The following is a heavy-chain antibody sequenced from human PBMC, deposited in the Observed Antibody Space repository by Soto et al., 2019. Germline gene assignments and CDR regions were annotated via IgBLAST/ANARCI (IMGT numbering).Heavy chain of an antibody. CDR1: GFTFSSYA. CDR3: AKTGGIQNSSSWELDY. V-gene: IGHV3-23*01. CDR2: ISGSGGST. J-gene: IGHJ4*02. D-gene: IGHD6-6*01. Sequence: GGSLRLSCAASGFTFSSYAMSWVRQAPGKGLEWVSAISGSGGSTYYADSVKGRFTISRDNSKNTLYLQMNSLRAEDTAVYYCAKTGGIQNSSSWELDYWGQGTLVTVSS.